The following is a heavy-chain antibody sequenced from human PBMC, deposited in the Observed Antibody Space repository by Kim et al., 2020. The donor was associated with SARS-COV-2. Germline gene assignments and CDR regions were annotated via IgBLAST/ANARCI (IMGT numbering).Heavy chain of an antibody. D-gene: IGHD5-18*01. CDR3: ARDRDGYSYGSSGMDV. V-gene: IGHV3-30*07. Sequence: SGKCLFTTSRDNSKNTVYLQMNSLRAEDTAVYYCARDRDGYSYGSSGMDVWGQGTTVTVSS. J-gene: IGHJ6*02.